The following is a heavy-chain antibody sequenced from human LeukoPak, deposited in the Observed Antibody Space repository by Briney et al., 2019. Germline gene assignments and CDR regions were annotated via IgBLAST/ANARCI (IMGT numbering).Heavy chain of an antibody. Sequence: GGSLRLSCAASGFTFSSYEMNWVRQAPGKGLEWVSYISSSGSTIYYADSVKGRFTISRDNAKNSLYLQMNSLRAEDTAVYHCAKDFLSYDSSGHPGGWGQGTLVTVSS. J-gene: IGHJ4*02. CDR2: ISSSGSTI. CDR3: AKDFLSYDSSGHPGG. D-gene: IGHD3-22*01. V-gene: IGHV3-48*03. CDR1: GFTFSSYE.